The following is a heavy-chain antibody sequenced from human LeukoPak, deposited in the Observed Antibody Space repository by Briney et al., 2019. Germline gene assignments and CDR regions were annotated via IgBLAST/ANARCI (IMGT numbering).Heavy chain of an antibody. Sequence: ASVTVSCTASGYTFTSYGISWVRQAPGQGLEWMGWISAYNGNTNYAQKLQGRVTMTTDTSTSTAYMELRSLRSDDTAVYYCARCLGDERDNWFDPWGQGTLVTVSS. D-gene: IGHD3-16*01. CDR3: ARCLGDERDNWFDP. CDR2: ISAYNGNT. CDR1: GYTFTSYG. J-gene: IGHJ5*02. V-gene: IGHV1-18*01.